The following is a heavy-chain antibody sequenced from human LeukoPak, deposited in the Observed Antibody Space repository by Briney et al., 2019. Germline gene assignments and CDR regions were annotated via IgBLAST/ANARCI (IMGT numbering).Heavy chain of an antibody. CDR3: AREGCSSTSCSWFDP. CDR2: INPNSGGT. J-gene: IGHJ5*02. V-gene: IGHV1-2*02. Sequence: ASVKVSCKASGYTFTGYYMHWVRQAPGQGLEWMGWINPNSGGTNYAQKFQGRVTMTRDTSISTAYMELSRLRSDDTAVYYCAREGCSSTSCSWFDPWGQGTLVTVSS. D-gene: IGHD2-2*01. CDR1: GYTFTGYY.